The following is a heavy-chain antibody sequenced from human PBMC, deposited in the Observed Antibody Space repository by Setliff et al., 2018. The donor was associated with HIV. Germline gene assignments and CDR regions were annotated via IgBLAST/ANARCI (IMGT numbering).Heavy chain of an antibody. D-gene: IGHD6-19*01. CDR2: IFYTGST. CDR1: GGYISTYY. Sequence: SETLSLTCTVSGGYISTYYWGWIRQPPGKGLEWIGYIFYTGSTYYNPSLKSRVTISVDTSKNHFSLNLSSVTAADTAVYYCARHGGGGWYERVGLYFDYWGQGTLVTVSS. J-gene: IGHJ4*02. CDR3: ARHGGGGWYERVGLYFDY. V-gene: IGHV4-39*01.